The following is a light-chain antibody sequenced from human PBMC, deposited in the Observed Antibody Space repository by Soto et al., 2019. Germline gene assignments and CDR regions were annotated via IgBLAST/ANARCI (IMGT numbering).Light chain of an antibody. CDR1: QSVSSSY. CDR3: QQYDNSPWT. V-gene: IGKV3-20*01. CDR2: GAS. Sequence: EIVLTQSPGTLSLSPGERATLSCRASQSVSSSYIAWYQQKRGQAPRLLIYGASSRATGIPDTFSGSGSGTDFTLTISRLEPEDFAVYYCQQYDNSPWTFGQGTKVEIE. J-gene: IGKJ1*01.